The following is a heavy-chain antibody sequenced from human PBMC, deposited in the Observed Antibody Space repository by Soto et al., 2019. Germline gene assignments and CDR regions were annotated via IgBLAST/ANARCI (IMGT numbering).Heavy chain of an antibody. J-gene: IGHJ6*02. Sequence: GGSLRLSCAASGFAFSGFEMNWVRQAPGKGLEWISYISSGASNMYYADSVKGRFTISRDNAQSSLYLQMNSLRVEDTAVYYCARDPNYDFWSGYRNKEGTYGMDVWGQGTTVTVSS. CDR3: ARDPNYDFWSGYRNKEGTYGMDV. CDR1: GFAFSGFE. V-gene: IGHV3-48*03. CDR2: ISSGASNM. D-gene: IGHD3-3*01.